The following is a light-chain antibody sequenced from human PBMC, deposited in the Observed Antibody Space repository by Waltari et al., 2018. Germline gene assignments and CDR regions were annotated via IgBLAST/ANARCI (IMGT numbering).Light chain of an antibody. V-gene: IGKV1-27*01. CDR3: QKYDSAPQT. CDR2: GAS. CDR1: QGISID. Sequence: DIQMTQSPSSLSASVGDRVTITCLASQGISIDLAWYQQKPGKAPKLLISGASTLQFGVPSRFSGSGSGTDFTLTISGLQPDDFATYYCQKYDSAPQTFGQGTKVEIK. J-gene: IGKJ1*01.